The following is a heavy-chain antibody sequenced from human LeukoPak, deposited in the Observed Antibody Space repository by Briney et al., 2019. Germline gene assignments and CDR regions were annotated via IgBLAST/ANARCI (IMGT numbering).Heavy chain of an antibody. CDR2: IHPSTGNP. V-gene: IGHV7-4-1*02. CDR1: GYTFTNYA. Sequence: ASVKVSCKASGYTFTNYAMNWVRQAPGQGLEWMGWIHPSTGNPTYAQGFTGRFVFSLDTSVSTAYLQISSLKAEDTAVYYCARTLGPPVDAFDYWGQGTLVTVSS. CDR3: ARTLGPPVDAFDY. J-gene: IGHJ4*02. D-gene: IGHD4-23*01.